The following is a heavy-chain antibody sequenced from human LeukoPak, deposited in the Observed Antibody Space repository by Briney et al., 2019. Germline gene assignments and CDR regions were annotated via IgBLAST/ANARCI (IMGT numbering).Heavy chain of an antibody. J-gene: IGHJ4*02. CDR3: ARAVSSGWYPYYFDY. CDR2: IYYSGST. V-gene: IGHV4-61*01. Sequence: SETLSLTCTVSGGSVSSGSYYWSWIRQPPVKGLEWIGYIYYSGSTNYNPSLKSRVTISVDTSKNQFSLKLSSVTAADTAVYYCARAVSSGWYPYYFDYWGQGTLVTVSS. D-gene: IGHD6-19*01. CDR1: GGSVSSGSYY.